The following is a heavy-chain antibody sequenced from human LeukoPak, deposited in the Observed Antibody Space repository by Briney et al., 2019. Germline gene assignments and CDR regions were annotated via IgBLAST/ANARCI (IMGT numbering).Heavy chain of an antibody. CDR2: IYTSGST. J-gene: IGHJ5*02. Sequence: SETLSLTCTVSGGSISSGSYYWSWIRQPAGKGLEWIGRIYTSGSTNYNPSLKSRVTISVDTSKNQFSLKLSSVTAADTAVYYCARDGTMCGGGCYHNWFDPWGQGTLVTVSS. CDR3: ARDGTMCGGGCYHNWFDP. V-gene: IGHV4-61*02. D-gene: IGHD2-15*01. CDR1: GGSISSGSYY.